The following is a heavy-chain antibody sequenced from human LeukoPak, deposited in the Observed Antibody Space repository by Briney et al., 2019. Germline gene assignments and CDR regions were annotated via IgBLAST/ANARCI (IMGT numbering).Heavy chain of an antibody. V-gene: IGHV3-49*04. J-gene: IGHJ6*04. CDR3: TGDGIDLWDPAV. CDR2: IRSKAYGGTT. Sequence: GGSLRLSCTASGFTFGDYAMSWVRQAPGKGLEWVGFIRSKAYGGTTEYAASVKGRFTISRDDSKSIAYLQMNSLKTEDTAVYYCTGDGIDLWDPAVWGKGTTVTVSS. D-gene: IGHD1-1*01. CDR1: GFTFGDYA.